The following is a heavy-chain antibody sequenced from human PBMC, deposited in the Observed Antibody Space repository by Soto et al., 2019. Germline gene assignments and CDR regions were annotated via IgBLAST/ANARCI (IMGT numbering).Heavy chain of an antibody. CDR1: GFTFSNAW. CDR3: TTYDYTWGSARYRWAY. J-gene: IGHJ4*02. Sequence: EVQLVESGGGLVKPGGSLRLSCAASGFTFSNAWMSWVREAPGKGLEWVARIKSKMDGGTMDHAAPLKGRFTISGDDSQTTLYLQRESLETEHTAVYYWTTYDYTWGSARYRWAYWGQGVLVTVSS. V-gene: IGHV3-15*01. CDR2: IKSKMDGGTM. D-gene: IGHD3-16*02.